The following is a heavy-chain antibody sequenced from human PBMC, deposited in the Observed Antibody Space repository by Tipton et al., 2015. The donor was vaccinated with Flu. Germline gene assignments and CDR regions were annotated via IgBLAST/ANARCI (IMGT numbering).Heavy chain of an antibody. CDR1: GGSFSGYY. Sequence: LRLSCAVYGGSFSGYYWSWIRQPPGKGPEWIGEINHSGSTNYNPSLKSRVTISVDTSKNQFSLKLSSVTAADTAVYYCARRTKGTMVRGVIVNWFDPWGQGTLVTVSS. J-gene: IGHJ5*02. V-gene: IGHV4-34*01. D-gene: IGHD3-10*01. CDR3: ARRTKGTMVRGVIVNWFDP. CDR2: INHSGST.